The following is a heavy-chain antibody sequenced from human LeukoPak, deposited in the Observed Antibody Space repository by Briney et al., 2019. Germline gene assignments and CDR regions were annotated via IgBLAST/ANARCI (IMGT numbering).Heavy chain of an antibody. CDR1: GITFSNHA. CDR3: ARDEYYYDSSGYLYPFDY. CDR2: ISYDGSNK. J-gene: IGHJ4*02. Sequence: GGSLRLSCAASGITFSNHAMHWVRQAPGKGLEWVAVISYDGSNKYYADSVKGRFTISRDNSKNTLYLQMNSLRAEDTAVYYCARDEYYYDSSGYLYPFDYWGQGTLVTVSS. V-gene: IGHV3-30-3*01. D-gene: IGHD3-22*01.